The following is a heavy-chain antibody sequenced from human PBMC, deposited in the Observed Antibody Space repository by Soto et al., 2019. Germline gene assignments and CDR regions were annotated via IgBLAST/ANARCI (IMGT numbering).Heavy chain of an antibody. CDR1: GFTFSSYA. CDR2: ISGSGGST. Sequence: GGSLRLSCAASGFTFSSYAMSWVRQAPGKGLEWVSAISGSGGSTYYADSVKGRFTISRDNSKNTLYLQRNSLRAEDTAVYYCAKDYQMNGGNSYYYYYYGMDVWGQGTTVTVSS. CDR3: AKDYQMNGGNSYYYYYYGMDV. V-gene: IGHV3-23*01. J-gene: IGHJ6*02. D-gene: IGHD2-21*02.